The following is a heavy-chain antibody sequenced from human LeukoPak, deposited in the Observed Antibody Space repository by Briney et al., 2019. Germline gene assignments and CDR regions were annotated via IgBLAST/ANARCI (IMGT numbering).Heavy chain of an antibody. Sequence: GGSLRLSCAASGFTFSRYWMSWVRQVPRKGLEWVANIRQDGGEIYYVDSVKSRFTISRDNAKSSLYLQMNSLRAGDTAVYYCARDKGDYDSSGSLFVFGGQGTLVTVSS. D-gene: IGHD3-16*01. CDR3: ARDKGDYDSSGSLFVF. J-gene: IGHJ4*02. V-gene: IGHV3-7*03. CDR1: GFTFSRYW. CDR2: IRQDGGEI.